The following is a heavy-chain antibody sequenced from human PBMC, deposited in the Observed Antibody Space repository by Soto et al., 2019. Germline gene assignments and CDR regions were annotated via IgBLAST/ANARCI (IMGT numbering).Heavy chain of an antibody. J-gene: IGHJ3*01. CDR2: MSDAGIT. CDR1: GFTVSAKY. D-gene: IGHD4-17*01. Sequence: GGSLRLSCAVSGFTVSAKYMIWVRQAPGKDLEWVSAMSDAGITSYADSVRGRFTISRDKSKNSLSLQMDGVKVDDTAVYYCAASVTTIGCFDFLDQETRVTVSS. CDR3: AASVTTIGCFDF. V-gene: IGHV3-53*01.